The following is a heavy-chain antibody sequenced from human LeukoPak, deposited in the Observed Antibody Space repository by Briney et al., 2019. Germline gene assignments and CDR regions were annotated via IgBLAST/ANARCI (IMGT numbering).Heavy chain of an antibody. V-gene: IGHV3-33*01. Sequence: GRSLRLSCAASGFIFSSYGMHWIRQAPGKGLEWVAVIYYDGSNKYYADSVRGRFTISRDNSKNTLFLQMSSLRAEDTAVYYCARDTFYSSGVYGLDVWGQGTTVTVSS. CDR1: GFIFSSYG. CDR2: IYYDGSNK. CDR3: ARDTFYSSGVYGLDV. D-gene: IGHD3-22*01. J-gene: IGHJ6*02.